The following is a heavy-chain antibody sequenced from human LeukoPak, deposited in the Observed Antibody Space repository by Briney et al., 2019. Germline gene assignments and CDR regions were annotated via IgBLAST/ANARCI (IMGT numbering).Heavy chain of an antibody. Sequence: PSETLSLTCAVYGGSFSGYYWSWIRQPPGKGLEWIGEINHSGSTNYNPSLESRVTISVDTSKNQFSLKLSSVTAADTAVYYCARGRTIYDYVWGSYRRGSDFDYWGQGTLVTVSS. CDR3: ARGRTIYDYVWGSYRRGSDFDY. V-gene: IGHV4-34*01. CDR2: INHSGST. CDR1: GGSFSGYY. D-gene: IGHD3-16*02. J-gene: IGHJ4*02.